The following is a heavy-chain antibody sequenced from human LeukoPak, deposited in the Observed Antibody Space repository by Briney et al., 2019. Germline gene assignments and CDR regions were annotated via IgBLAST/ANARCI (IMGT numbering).Heavy chain of an antibody. D-gene: IGHD6-13*01. CDR3: ARNYSSSWYADYMDV. V-gene: IGHV3-74*01. J-gene: IGHJ6*03. Sequence: GGSLRLSCAPSGFTLSSYWMHWVRHAPGKGRVWASRINTDGSNASYAHSVKGRFTISRDNAKNTLYLQMNSLRAEDTAVYYCARNYSSSWYADYMDVWGKGTTVTVSS. CDR1: GFTLSSYW. CDR2: INTDGSNA.